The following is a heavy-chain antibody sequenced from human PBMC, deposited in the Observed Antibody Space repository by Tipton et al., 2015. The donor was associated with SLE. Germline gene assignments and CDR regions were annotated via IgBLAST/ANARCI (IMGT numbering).Heavy chain of an antibody. CDR1: GGSITSNGVH. D-gene: IGHD2-21*01. CDR3: VRGHPHIVVLIGGGWFDP. Sequence: TLSLTCSVAGGSITSNGVHWAWIRQPPGKGLEWIGSIYYDETTYYNPSLKSRVTISEDTSKNQFSLKLTSVTAADTAIYYCVRGHPHIVVLIGGGWFDPWGQGTLVTVSS. V-gene: IGHV4-39*07. CDR2: IYYDETT. J-gene: IGHJ5*02.